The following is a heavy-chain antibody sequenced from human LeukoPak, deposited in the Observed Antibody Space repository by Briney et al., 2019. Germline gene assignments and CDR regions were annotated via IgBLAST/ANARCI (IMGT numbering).Heavy chain of an antibody. CDR1: GFTFSSYA. V-gene: IGHV3-30-3*01. D-gene: IGHD4-23*01. J-gene: IGHJ4*02. CDR3: ARDGRNSRTRPNFDS. CDR2: ISYDGSNK. Sequence: PGGSLRLSCAASGFTFSSYARRWVRQAPGKGLEWVAGISYDGSNKYYADSVKGRFTISRDNSKNTLYLQMNSLRAEDTAVYYCARDGRNSRTRPNFDSWGQGTLVTVSS.